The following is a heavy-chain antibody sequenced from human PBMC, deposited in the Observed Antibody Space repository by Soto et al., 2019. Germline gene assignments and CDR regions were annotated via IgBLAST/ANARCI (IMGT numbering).Heavy chain of an antibody. CDR1: GFTFNSYS. D-gene: IGHD3-16*01. Sequence: GSLRLSCAASGFTFNSYSMNWVRQAPGKGLEWVSYISSGSSTIYYADSVKGRFTISRDNAKNSLYLQMNSLRDEDTAVYYCARGTTQLHYDYFDYWGQGALVTVSS. V-gene: IGHV3-48*02. J-gene: IGHJ4*02. CDR2: ISSGSSTI. CDR3: ARGTTQLHYDYFDY.